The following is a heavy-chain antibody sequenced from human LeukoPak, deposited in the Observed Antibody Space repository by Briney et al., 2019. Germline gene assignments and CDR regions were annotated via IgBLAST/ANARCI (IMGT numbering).Heavy chain of an antibody. CDR2: IYSSGDT. V-gene: IGHV4-4*07. CDR1: GGSISGYY. J-gene: IGHJ6*02. D-gene: IGHD2-2*01. CDR3: ARECGSSSCPYNNMDV. Sequence: PSETLSLTCSVSGGSISGYYWAFIRQPAGKGLEWLGLIYSSGDTNYNPSLKSRVTMSVDTSKNQFSVRLTSVTAADTAVDYCARECGSSSCPYNNMDVWGQGTTVTVSS.